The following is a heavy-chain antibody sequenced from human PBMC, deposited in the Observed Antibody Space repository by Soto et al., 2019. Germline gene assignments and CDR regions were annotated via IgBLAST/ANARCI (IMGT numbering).Heavy chain of an antibody. CDR1: GGSISSGGTGSY. CDR2: IYYTGNT. Sequence: QVQLQESGPGLVKPSQTLSLTCTVSGGSISSGGTGSYWTWIRQLPGKGLEWIGYIYYTGNTYYNPSLKSRPTISIEPSENQFSLKLTSVTAADIAVYFCASGHDAYKVRYWGQGTLVTVSS. V-gene: IGHV4-31*03. D-gene: IGHD1-1*01. CDR3: ASGHDAYKVRY. J-gene: IGHJ4*02.